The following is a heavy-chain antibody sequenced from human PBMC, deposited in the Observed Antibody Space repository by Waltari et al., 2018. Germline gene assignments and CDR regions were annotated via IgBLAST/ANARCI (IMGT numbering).Heavy chain of an antibody. CDR3: ARQVVVVPAAMLYFDY. D-gene: IGHD2-2*01. CDR1: GGTFSSYA. Sequence: QVQLVQSGAEVKKPGSSVKVSCKASGGTFSSYAITWVRPAPGQGLEWMGGIIPIFGTANYAQKFQGRVTITADESTSTAYMELSSLRSEDTAVYYCARQVVVVPAAMLYFDYWGQGTLVTVSS. V-gene: IGHV1-69*12. J-gene: IGHJ4*02. CDR2: IIPIFGTA.